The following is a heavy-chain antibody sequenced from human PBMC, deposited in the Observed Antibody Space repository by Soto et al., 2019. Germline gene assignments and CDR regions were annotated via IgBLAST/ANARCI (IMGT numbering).Heavy chain of an antibody. CDR2: VFQGANT. CDR1: GGSDTSASYY. V-gene: IGHV4-61*01. Sequence: SETLSLTCSVSGGSDTSASYYWSWIRQSPGKGLECIGYVFQGANTNYNPSLKGRVTISVDTSRNQFSLDLTSVTAADTAVYYCATALGPTTGIDYWGQGTLVTVSS. D-gene: IGHD2-8*02. CDR3: ATALGPTTGIDY. J-gene: IGHJ4*02.